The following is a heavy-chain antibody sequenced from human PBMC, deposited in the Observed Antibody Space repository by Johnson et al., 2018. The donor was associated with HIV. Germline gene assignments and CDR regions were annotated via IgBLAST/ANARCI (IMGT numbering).Heavy chain of an antibody. CDR2: ISYDGGNK. V-gene: IGHV3-30-3*01. Sequence: QVQLVESGGGVVQPGRSLRLSCAASGFTFSSYAMHWVRQAPGKGLEWVAVISYDGGNKYYADSVKGRFTISRDNSKNTLYLQMNSLRAEDTAMYYCSRSSTVVTPHDIWGQGTMVTVSS. CDR3: SRSSTVVTPHDI. CDR1: GFTFSSYA. J-gene: IGHJ3*02. D-gene: IGHD4-23*01.